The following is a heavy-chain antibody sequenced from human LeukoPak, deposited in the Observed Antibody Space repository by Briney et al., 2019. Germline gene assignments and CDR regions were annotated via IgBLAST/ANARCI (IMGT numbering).Heavy chain of an antibody. CDR2: INHSGST. CDR1: GGSFSGYC. V-gene: IGHV4-34*01. CDR3: ARAPYGDNGYTAEVADY. Sequence: SETLSLTCAVYGGSFSGYCWSWIRQPPGKGLEWIGEINHSGSTNYNPSLKSRVTISVDTSKNQFSLKLSSVTAADTAVYYCARAPYGDNGYTAEVADYWGQGTLVTVSS. D-gene: IGHD3-16*01. J-gene: IGHJ4*02.